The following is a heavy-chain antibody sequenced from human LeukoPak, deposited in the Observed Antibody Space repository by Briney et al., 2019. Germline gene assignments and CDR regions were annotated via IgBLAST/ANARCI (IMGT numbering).Heavy chain of an antibody. CDR2: IKSKTDGGTT. J-gene: IGHJ4*02. D-gene: IGHD6-13*01. CDR3: TTGIAAAGNHDY. V-gene: IGHV3-15*01. CDR1: GFTFSNAR. Sequence: GGSLRLSCAASGFTFSNARMSWVRQAPGKGLEWVGRIKSKTDGGTTDYAAPVKGRFTISRDDSKNTLYLQMNSLKTEDTAVYYCTTGIAAAGNHDYWGQGILVTVSS.